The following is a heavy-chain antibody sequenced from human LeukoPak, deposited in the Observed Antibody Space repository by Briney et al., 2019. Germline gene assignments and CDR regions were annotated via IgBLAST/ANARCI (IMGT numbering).Heavy chain of an antibody. CDR3: ARAGIAAAGTGVDY. CDR1: GYTFTGYY. CDR2: INPNSGGT. J-gene: IGHJ4*02. Sequence: GASVKVSCKASGYTFTGYYMHWVRQAPGQGLEWMGWINPNSGGTNYAQKFQGRVTMTRDTSISTAYMELSRLRSDDTAVYYCARAGIAAAGTGVDYWGQGTLVTVSS. V-gene: IGHV1-2*02. D-gene: IGHD6-13*01.